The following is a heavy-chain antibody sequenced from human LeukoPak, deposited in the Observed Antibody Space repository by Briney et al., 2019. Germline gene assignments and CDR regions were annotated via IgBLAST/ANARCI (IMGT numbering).Heavy chain of an antibody. Sequence: GGSLRLSCAASGLTFNSYAMTWVRQAPGTGLEWVSAISASAGTTYYADSVKGRFTISRDNSKNTLYLQMNSLRADDTALYYCAKGGSSWSYYFDYWGQGTLVTVSS. V-gene: IGHV3-23*01. CDR2: ISASAGTT. CDR1: GLTFNSYA. CDR3: AKGGSSWSYYFDY. D-gene: IGHD6-13*01. J-gene: IGHJ4*02.